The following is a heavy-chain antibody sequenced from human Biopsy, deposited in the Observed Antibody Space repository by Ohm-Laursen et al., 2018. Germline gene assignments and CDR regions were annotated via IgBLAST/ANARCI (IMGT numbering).Heavy chain of an antibody. CDR3: ARDALGGGGHRFFY. Sequence: SSVKVSCKASGGTFTNYAISWVRQAPGQGLEWMGGIIPIFGTANYAQKFQGRVTITADESTSTAYMELSSLRSADTAVYYCARDALGGGGHRFFYWGQGSLVTVSS. CDR2: IIPIFGTA. J-gene: IGHJ4*02. CDR1: GGTFTNYA. V-gene: IGHV1-69*13. D-gene: IGHD3-16*01.